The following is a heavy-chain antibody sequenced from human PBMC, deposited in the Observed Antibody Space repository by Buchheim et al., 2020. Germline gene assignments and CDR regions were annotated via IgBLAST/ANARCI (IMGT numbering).Heavy chain of an antibody. D-gene: IGHD6-19*01. J-gene: IGHJ6*02. CDR3: ARGWSSGPPAEGMDV. CDR1: GFTFSSYS. CDR2: ISSSSSTI. V-gene: IGHV3-48*01. Sequence: EVQLVESGGGLVQPGGSLRLSCAASGFTFSSYSMNWVRQAPGKGLEWVSYISSSSSTIYYADSVKGRFTISRDNAKNSLYLKMNSLRAEDTAVYYCARGWSSGPPAEGMDVWGQGTT.